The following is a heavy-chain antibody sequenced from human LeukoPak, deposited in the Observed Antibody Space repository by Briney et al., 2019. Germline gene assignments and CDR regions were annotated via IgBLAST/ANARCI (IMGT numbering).Heavy chain of an antibody. D-gene: IGHD3-3*01. CDR1: GDTFSSYA. CDR2: IIPTFGTA. Sequence: SVKVSCKASGDTFSSYAICWVRQAPGQGLEWMGGIIPTFGTANYAQKFQGRVTITTDESTSTAYMELSSLRSEDTAVYYCARSGYNLKWFDPWGQGTLVTVSS. V-gene: IGHV1-69*05. CDR3: ARSGYNLKWFDP. J-gene: IGHJ5*02.